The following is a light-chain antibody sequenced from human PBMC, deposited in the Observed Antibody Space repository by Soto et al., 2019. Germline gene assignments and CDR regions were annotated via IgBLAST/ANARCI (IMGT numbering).Light chain of an antibody. J-gene: IGLJ2*01. V-gene: IGLV3-21*02. Sequence: SYELTQPPSVSVAPGQTARITCGGYNIGSKSVHWYQQKPGQAPVLVVYDDSDRPSGIPDRFSGSNSGNTATLTISRVEAGDEADYYCQVWDSSSDHVVFGGGTKLTVL. CDR1: NIGSKS. CDR2: DDS. CDR3: QVWDSSSDHVV.